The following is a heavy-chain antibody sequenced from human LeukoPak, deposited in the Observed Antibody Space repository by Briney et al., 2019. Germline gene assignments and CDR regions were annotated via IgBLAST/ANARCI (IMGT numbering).Heavy chain of an antibody. V-gene: IGHV3-23*01. CDR2: ISGSGGST. Sequence: GGSLRLSCAASGFTFDDYGMSWVRQAPGKGLEWVSAISGSGGSTYYADSVKGRFTISRDNSKNTLYLQMNSLRAEDTAVYYCAKGGIDWFDPWGQGTLVTVSS. J-gene: IGHJ5*02. D-gene: IGHD6-13*01. CDR3: AKGGIDWFDP. CDR1: GFTFDDYG.